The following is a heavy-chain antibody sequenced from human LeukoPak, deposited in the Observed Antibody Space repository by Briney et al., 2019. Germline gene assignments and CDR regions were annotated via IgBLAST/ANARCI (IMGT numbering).Heavy chain of an antibody. CDR1: GITLSNYG. D-gene: IGHD3-10*01. CDR2: LSGSGGGT. J-gene: IGHJ4*02. Sequence: GGSLRLSCAVSGITLSNYGMSWVRQAPGKGLEWVAGLSGSGGGTNYADSVQGRFTISRDNPKNTLCLQMNSLRAEDTAVYFCAKRGVVIRVFLVGFHKEAYYFDSWGQGALVTVSS. CDR3: AKRGVVIRVFLVGFHKEAYYFDS. V-gene: IGHV3-23*01.